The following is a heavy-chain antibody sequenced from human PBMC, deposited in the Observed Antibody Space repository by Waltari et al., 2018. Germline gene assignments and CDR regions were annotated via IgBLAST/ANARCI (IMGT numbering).Heavy chain of an antibody. Sequence: QVQLVQSGAEVKKPGSSVRVSCKASGGTFSSYAISWVRQTPGQGLECMGGIIPSFGTANYAQKFQGRVTITADESTSTAYMELSSLRSEDTAVYYCAREGGWLPPSTTYYYGMDVWGQGTTVTVSS. J-gene: IGHJ6*02. CDR2: IIPSFGTA. CDR3: AREGGWLPPSTTYYYGMDV. D-gene: IGHD1-26*01. CDR1: GGTFSSYA. V-gene: IGHV1-69*01.